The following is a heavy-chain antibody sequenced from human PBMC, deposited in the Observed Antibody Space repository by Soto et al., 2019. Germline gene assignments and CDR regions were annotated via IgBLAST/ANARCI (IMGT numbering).Heavy chain of an antibody. CDR2: ISGSGDST. V-gene: IGHV3-23*01. CDR1: GFSFSSYA. D-gene: IGHD1-1*01. Sequence: EVPLLESGGGLVQPGGSLRLSCAASGFSFSSYAMNWVRQAPGKGLEWVSVISGSGDSTYYADSVKGRFTISRDNSKNTLYLQMNSLRAEDTAVYYCAKRATGTYFDYWGQGTRVTVSS. J-gene: IGHJ4*02. CDR3: AKRATGTYFDY.